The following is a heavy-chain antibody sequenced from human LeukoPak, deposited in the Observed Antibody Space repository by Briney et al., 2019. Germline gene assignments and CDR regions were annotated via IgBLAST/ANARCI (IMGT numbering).Heavy chain of an antibody. CDR3: ARRLHYYDY. V-gene: IGHV4-39*01. CDR1: GGSIISSRDH. J-gene: IGHJ4*02. D-gene: IGHD2-21*02. CDR2: VHYSGTA. Sequence: SETLSLTCSVSGGSIISSRDHWDWIRQPPGKGLEWIASVHYSGTAYYNPSLRSRVTMSVDTSKNQFSLKVTSVTAADTAAYYCARRLHYYDYWGQGTLVSVSS.